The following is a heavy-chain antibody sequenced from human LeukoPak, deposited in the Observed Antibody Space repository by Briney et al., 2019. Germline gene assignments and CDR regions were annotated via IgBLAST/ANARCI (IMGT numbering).Heavy chain of an antibody. CDR2: IYYSGST. CDR3: ARVGRGLLWFGELLSDWFDP. V-gene: IGHV4-30-4*01. CDR1: GGSISSGDYY. J-gene: IGHJ5*02. Sequence: SQTLSLTCTVSGGSISSGDYYWSWIRQPPGKGLEWIGYIYYSGSTYYNPSLKSRVTISVDTSKNQFSQKLSSVTAADTAVYYCARVGRGLLWFGELLSDWFDPWGQGTLVIVSS. D-gene: IGHD3-10*01.